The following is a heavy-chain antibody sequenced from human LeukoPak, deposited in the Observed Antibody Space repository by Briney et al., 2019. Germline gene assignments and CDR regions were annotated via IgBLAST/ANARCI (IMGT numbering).Heavy chain of an antibody. V-gene: IGHV3-7*01. CDR3: ARLDIVVVPTAMNL. CDR1: GFTFSSFW. CDR2: IKQDGSEK. D-gene: IGHD2-2*03. Sequence: PGGSLRLSCTASGFTFSSFWMSWVRQAPGKGLEWVANIKQDGSEKYSVDSVKGRFTISRDNAKNSLYLHMNSLRAEDTAVYYCARLDIVVVPTAMNLWGQGTLVTVSS. J-gene: IGHJ5*02.